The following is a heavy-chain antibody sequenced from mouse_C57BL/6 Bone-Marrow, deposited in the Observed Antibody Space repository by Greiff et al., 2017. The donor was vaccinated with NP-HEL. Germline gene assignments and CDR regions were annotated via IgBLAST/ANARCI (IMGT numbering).Heavy chain of an antibody. CDR1: GYSFTGYY. CDR2: INPSTGGT. Sequence: VQLQQSGPELVKPGASVKISCKASGYSFTGYYMNWVKQSPEKSLEWIGEINPSTGGTTYNQKFKAKATLTVDKSSSTAYMQLKSLTSEDSAVYYCARAYPPYYFDYWGQGTTLTVSS. D-gene: IGHD2-10*01. V-gene: IGHV1-42*01. CDR3: ARAYPPYYFDY. J-gene: IGHJ2*01.